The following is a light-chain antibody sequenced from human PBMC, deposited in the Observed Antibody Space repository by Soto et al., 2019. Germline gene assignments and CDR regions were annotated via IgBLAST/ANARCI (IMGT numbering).Light chain of an antibody. CDR2: DAS. CDR1: QGISSY. J-gene: IGKJ3*01. CDR3: QQYENRPYT. V-gene: IGKV1-33*01. Sequence: DIQMTQSPSTLSASVGDRVTITCRASQGISSYLAWYQHKPGQAPSLLIYDASKSHFGVPSRFSGSGSGTDFTFTISSLQPEDNATYYCQQYENRPYTFGPGTKVDIK.